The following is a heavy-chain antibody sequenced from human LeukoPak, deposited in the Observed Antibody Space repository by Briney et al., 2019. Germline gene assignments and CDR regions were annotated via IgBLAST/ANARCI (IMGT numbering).Heavy chain of an antibody. CDR1: GGSISSNY. D-gene: IGHD5-18*01. Sequence: SETLSLTCTVSGGSISSNYWSWIRQPPGKGLEWIGYIYYSGSSNYNPSLKSRVTISVDTSKNQFSLKLSSVTAADTAVYYCAREHTAMAFHADAFDIWGQGTMVTVSS. CDR2: IYYSGSS. J-gene: IGHJ3*02. V-gene: IGHV4-59*12. CDR3: AREHTAMAFHADAFDI.